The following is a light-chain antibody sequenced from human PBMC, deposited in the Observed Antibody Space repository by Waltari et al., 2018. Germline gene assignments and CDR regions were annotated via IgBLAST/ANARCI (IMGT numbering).Light chain of an antibody. CDR1: QSISTF. J-gene: IGKJ4*01. CDR2: GAS. CDR3: QHSYSTLCLS. V-gene: IGKV1-39*01. Sequence: DIQLTQSPSSLSASVGDRVTITCRASQSISTFLNWYQHKPGEAPKLLMSGASNLRSAVPSRFSGSGSGTSFTLTITRLQPEDFASYYCQHSYSTLCLSFGAGTPVQLK.